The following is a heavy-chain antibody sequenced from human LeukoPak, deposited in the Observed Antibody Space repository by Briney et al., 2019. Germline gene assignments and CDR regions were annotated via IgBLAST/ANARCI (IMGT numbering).Heavy chain of an antibody. V-gene: IGHV3-33*01. CDR1: GFTFSSYG. J-gene: IGHJ5*02. Sequence: GGSLRLSCAASGFTFSSYGMHWVRQAPGKGLEWVAVIWYDGSNKYYADSVKGRFTISRDNSKNTLYLQMNSLRAEDTAVYYCARGKEEQLVLLQYPLWFINWFDPWGQGTLVTVSS. CDR2: IWYDGSNK. D-gene: IGHD6-13*01. CDR3: ARGKEEQLVLLQYPLWFINWFDP.